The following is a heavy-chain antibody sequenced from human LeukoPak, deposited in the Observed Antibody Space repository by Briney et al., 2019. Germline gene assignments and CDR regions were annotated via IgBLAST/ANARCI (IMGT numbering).Heavy chain of an antibody. CDR2: IKQDGSEK. CDR1: GFTFSSYW. Sequence: GGFLRLSCAASGFTFSSYWMSWVRQAPGKGLEWVANIKQDGSEKYYVDSVKGRFTISRDNAKNSLYLQMNSLRAEDTAVYYCARAAYSTNEGWFDPWGQGTLVTVSS. CDR3: ARAAYSTNEGWFDP. V-gene: IGHV3-7*01. J-gene: IGHJ5*02. D-gene: IGHD1-1*01.